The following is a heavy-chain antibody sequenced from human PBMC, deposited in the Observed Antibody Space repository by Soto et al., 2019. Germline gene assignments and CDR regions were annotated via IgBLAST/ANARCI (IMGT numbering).Heavy chain of an antibody. CDR1: GFTFSSYG. CDR3: AKDSSSSLDY. J-gene: IGHJ4*02. D-gene: IGHD6-6*01. Sequence: PGGSLRLSCAASGFTFSSYGMHWVRQAPGKGLEWVAVISYDGSNKYYADSVKGRFTISRDNSKNTLYLQMNSLRAEDTAVYYCAKDSSSSLDYWGQGTLVTSPQ. V-gene: IGHV3-30*18. CDR2: ISYDGSNK.